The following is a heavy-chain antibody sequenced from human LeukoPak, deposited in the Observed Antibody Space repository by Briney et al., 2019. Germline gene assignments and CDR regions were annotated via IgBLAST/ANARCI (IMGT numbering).Heavy chain of an antibody. Sequence: ASVKVSCKASGYTFTSYDINWVRQATGQGLEWMGWMNPNSGNTGYAQKFQGRVTKTRNTSISTAYMELSSLRAEDTAVYYCARDALHIVVVPAAVDYMDVWGKGTTVTVSS. CDR2: MNPNSGNT. V-gene: IGHV1-8*01. J-gene: IGHJ6*03. CDR1: GYTFTSYD. D-gene: IGHD2-2*01. CDR3: ARDALHIVVVPAAVDYMDV.